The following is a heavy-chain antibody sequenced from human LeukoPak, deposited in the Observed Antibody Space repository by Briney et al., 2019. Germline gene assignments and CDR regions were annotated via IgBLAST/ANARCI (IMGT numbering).Heavy chain of an antibody. V-gene: IGHV4-59*12. CDR1: GGSISDNY. D-gene: IGHD3-10*01. J-gene: IGHJ4*02. CDR3: ARDELLWFGELPYYFDY. Sequence: PPETLSLTCTVSGGSISDNYWSWIRQPPGKGLEWIGYAYYSGHTNYNSSLKSRVTMSLDTSKSQFSLRLSSVTAADTAVYFCARDELLWFGELPYYFDYWGQGTLVAVSS. CDR2: AYYSGHT.